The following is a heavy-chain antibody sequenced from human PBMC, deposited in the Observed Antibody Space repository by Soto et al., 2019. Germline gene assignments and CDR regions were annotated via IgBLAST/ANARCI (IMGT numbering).Heavy chain of an antibody. V-gene: IGHV1-3*05. Sequence: QVQLVQSGAEEKKTGASVKVSCKASGYTFTNYAMHWVRQAPGQRLEWMGWINAGNGNTKYSQKFQGRVTITRDTSASTAYMELSSLRSEYTAVYYCARVSGYYRPDYWGQGTLVTVSS. CDR2: INAGNGNT. CDR3: ARVSGYYRPDY. CDR1: GYTFTNYA. D-gene: IGHD5-12*01. J-gene: IGHJ4*02.